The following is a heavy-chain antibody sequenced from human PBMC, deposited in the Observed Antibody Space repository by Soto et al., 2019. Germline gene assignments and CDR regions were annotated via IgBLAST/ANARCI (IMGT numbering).Heavy chain of an antibody. Sequence: SVKVSCKASGGPFSSYAISWVRQAPGQGLEWVGGIIPIFGTANYAQKFQGSVTITADESTCTAYMELSSLRSEDTAVYYCARDADGYGREFAFDIWGQGTMVTVS. J-gene: IGHJ3*02. CDR2: IIPIFGTA. V-gene: IGHV1-69*13. CDR1: GGPFSSYA. D-gene: IGHD5-12*01. CDR3: ARDADGYGREFAFDI.